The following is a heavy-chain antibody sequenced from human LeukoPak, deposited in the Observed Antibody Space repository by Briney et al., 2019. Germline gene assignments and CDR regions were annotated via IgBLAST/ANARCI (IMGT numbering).Heavy chain of an antibody. CDR3: ARLSSYQLLFDY. D-gene: IGHD2-2*01. CDR2: TNPNSGGT. V-gene: IGHV1-2*02. J-gene: IGHJ4*02. Sequence: ASVKVSCKASGYTFTGYYMHWVRQAPGQGLEWMGWTNPNSGGTNYAQKFQGRVTMTRDTSISTAYMELSRLRSDDTAVYYCARLSSYQLLFDYWGQGTLVTVSS. CDR1: GYTFTGYY.